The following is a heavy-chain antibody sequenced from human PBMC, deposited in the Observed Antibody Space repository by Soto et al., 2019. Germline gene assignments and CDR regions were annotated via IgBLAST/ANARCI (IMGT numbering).Heavy chain of an antibody. CDR1: GYSFRTYA. V-gene: IGHV3-30-3*01. D-gene: IGHD6-13*01. Sequence: PGGSLRLSCVGSGYSFRTYAMHWVRQAPGKGLEWVAVISFDGSRKYYAGSVKGRFTLSRDNPQNTLYLQMNSLRGEDTAVYYCARVAYSNGWYGEYWGQGTLVTVSS. CDR2: ISFDGSRK. CDR3: ARVAYSNGWYGEY. J-gene: IGHJ4*01.